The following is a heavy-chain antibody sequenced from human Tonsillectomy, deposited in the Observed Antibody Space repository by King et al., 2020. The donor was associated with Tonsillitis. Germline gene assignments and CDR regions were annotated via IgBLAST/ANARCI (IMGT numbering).Heavy chain of an antibody. Sequence: VQLVESGGGLVQPGGSLRLSCTAAGFTFSTFWMHWVRQVPGKGLVWVSRINSDGSNTGYADSVKGRFTISRDNAKNTLYLQMNSLRIEDTAIYYCTRGAVPTQPDFDFWGQGILVTVSS. J-gene: IGHJ4*02. V-gene: IGHV3-74*01. CDR1: GFTFSTFW. CDR3: TRGAVPTQPDFDF. D-gene: IGHD2-2*01. CDR2: INSDGSNT.